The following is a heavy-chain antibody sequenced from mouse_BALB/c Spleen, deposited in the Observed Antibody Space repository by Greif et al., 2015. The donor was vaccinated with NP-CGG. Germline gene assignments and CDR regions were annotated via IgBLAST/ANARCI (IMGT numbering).Heavy chain of an antibody. CDR3: ARHGTGKAFPFAY. CDR2: ISNGGGST. D-gene: IGHD4-1*01. J-gene: IGHJ3*01. Sequence: EVQLVESGGGLVQPGGSLKLSCAASGFTFSSHTMSWVRQTPEKRLEWVAYISNGGGSTYYPDTVKGRFTISRDNAKNTLYLQMSSLKSEDTAMYYCARHGTGKAFPFAYWGQGTLVTVSA. V-gene: IGHV5-12-2*01. CDR1: GFTFSSHT.